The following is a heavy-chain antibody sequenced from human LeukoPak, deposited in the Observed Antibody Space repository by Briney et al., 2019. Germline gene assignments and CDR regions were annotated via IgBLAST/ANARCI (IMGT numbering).Heavy chain of an antibody. D-gene: IGHD1-26*01. CDR2: IIPIFGTA. CDR1: GGTFSTYA. Sequence: GASVKVSCKASGGTFSTYAISWVRQAPGQGLEWMGGIIPIFGTANYAQKFQGRVTITTDESTSTAYMELSSLRSDDTAVYYCATWDISGAYRAFHIWGQGTVVTVSS. CDR3: ATWDISGAYRAFHI. V-gene: IGHV1-69*05. J-gene: IGHJ3*02.